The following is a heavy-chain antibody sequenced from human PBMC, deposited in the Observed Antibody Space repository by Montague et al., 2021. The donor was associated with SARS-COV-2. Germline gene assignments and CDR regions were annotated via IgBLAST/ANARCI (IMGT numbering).Heavy chain of an antibody. V-gene: IGHV3-64*01. CDR3: ARDEGSY. CDR2: ISSDGVHI. Sequence: SLRLSCAASRFTFRNYAMYWVRQAPVKRLEYVSAISSDGVHIYYANSVKGRFTISRDNSKNTLSLQMGSLRAEDMAMYYCARDEGSYWGQGTLVTVSS. J-gene: IGHJ4*02. CDR1: RFTFRNYA.